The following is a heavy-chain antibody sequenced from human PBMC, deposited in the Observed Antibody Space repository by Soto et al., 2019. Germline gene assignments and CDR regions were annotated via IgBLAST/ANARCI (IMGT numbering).Heavy chain of an antibody. D-gene: IGHD6-13*01. V-gene: IGHV3-23*01. CDR2: ISGSGGST. CDR3: AKDQGSSLYELGY. CDR1: GFTFSNYA. J-gene: IGHJ4*02. Sequence: EVQLLESGGGLVQPGGSLRLSCAASGFTFSNYAVTWVRQAPGKGLEWVSTISGSGGSTYYAASVKGRFTISRDNSKNTLYLQINSLRAEDTAVYYCAKDQGSSLYELGYWVQGTLVTVSS.